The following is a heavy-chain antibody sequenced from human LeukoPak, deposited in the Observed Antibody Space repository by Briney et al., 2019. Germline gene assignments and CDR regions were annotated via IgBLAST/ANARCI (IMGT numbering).Heavy chain of an antibody. Sequence: SQTLSLTCTVSGCSISSGSYYWSWIRQPAGKGLEWIGRIYTSGSTNYNPSLKSRVTISVDTSENQFSLKLSSVTAADTALYYCARHEPPVVVVAATGDFWFDPWGQGTLVTVSS. CDR1: GCSISSGSYY. CDR3: ARHEPPVVVVAATGDFWFDP. CDR2: IYTSGST. V-gene: IGHV4-61*02. J-gene: IGHJ5*02. D-gene: IGHD2-15*01.